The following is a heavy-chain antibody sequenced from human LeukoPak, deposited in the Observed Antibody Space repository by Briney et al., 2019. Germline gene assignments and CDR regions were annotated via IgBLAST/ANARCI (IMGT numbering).Heavy chain of an antibody. V-gene: IGHV3-30-3*01. Sequence: GRSLRLSCAASGFPFSSYSIHWVRQAPGKGLEWVAVISYDGSIKYYADSVKGRFTISRVNSKNTLLLQLNSLKAEDTAVYYCARDLGRSGIGVVIYWYFDLWGRGTLVTVSS. CDR1: GFPFSSYS. J-gene: IGHJ2*01. D-gene: IGHD3-22*01. CDR2: ISYDGSIK. CDR3: ARDLGRSGIGVVIYWYFDL.